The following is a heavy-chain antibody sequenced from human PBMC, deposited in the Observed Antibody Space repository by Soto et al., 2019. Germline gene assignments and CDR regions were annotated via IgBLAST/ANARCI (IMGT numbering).Heavy chain of an antibody. D-gene: IGHD3-22*01. CDR3: ARYYYYDSSGPCDY. Sequence: GQGLEWMGWISAYNGNTNYAQKLQGRVTMTTDTSTSTAYMELRSLRSDDTAVYYCARYYYYDSSGPCDYWGQGTLVTVSS. CDR2: ISAYNGNT. J-gene: IGHJ4*02. V-gene: IGHV1-18*01.